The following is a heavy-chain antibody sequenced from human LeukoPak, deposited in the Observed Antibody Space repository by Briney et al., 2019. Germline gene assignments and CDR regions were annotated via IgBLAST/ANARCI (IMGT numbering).Heavy chain of an antibody. Sequence: SVKVSCKASGGTFSSYAISWVRQAPGQGLEWMGRIIPILGIANYAQKFQGRVTITTDESTSTAYMELSSLRSEDTAVYYCARGAGYDILTGYYKMDWFDPWGQGTLVTVSS. CDR3: ARGAGYDILTGYYKMDWFDP. V-gene: IGHV1-69*04. J-gene: IGHJ5*02. CDR1: GGTFSSYA. D-gene: IGHD3-9*01. CDR2: IIPILGIA.